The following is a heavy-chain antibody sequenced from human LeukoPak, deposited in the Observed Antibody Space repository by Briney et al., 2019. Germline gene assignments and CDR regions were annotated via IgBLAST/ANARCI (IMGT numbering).Heavy chain of an antibody. CDR1: GASIRSYY. J-gene: IGHJ4*02. CDR2: IYYNGST. V-gene: IGHV4-59*01. CDR3: ARVDPDSSSTLEVFDY. D-gene: IGHD6-6*01. Sequence: SQSLSLTCTVAGASIRSYYWSWIRHPPGGGRGWIVYIYYNGSTNYNPSLKSRVTISVDTSKNQSSLKLSSVTAADTAVYYCARVDPDSSSTLEVFDYWGQGTLVTVSS.